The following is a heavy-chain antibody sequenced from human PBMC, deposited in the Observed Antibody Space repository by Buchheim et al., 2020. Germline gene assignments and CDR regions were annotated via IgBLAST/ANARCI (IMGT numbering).Heavy chain of an antibody. V-gene: IGHV1-18*01. J-gene: IGHJ1*01. CDR3: ARAAEGYYGDYGSRRIDVPYFQH. CDR1: GYTFTSYG. D-gene: IGHD4-17*01. Sequence: QVQLVQSGAEVKKPGASVKVSCKASGYTFTSYGITWVRQAPGQGLEWMGWISAYNGNTNYAQNLQGRVTMTTDTSTSTAYMELRSLRSDDTAGYYCARAAEGYYGDYGSRRIDVPYFQHWGQGTL. CDR2: ISAYNGNT.